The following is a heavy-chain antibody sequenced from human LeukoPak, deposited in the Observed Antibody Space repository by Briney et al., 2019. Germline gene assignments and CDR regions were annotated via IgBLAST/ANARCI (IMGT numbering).Heavy chain of an antibody. V-gene: IGHV4-61*02. J-gene: IGHJ5*02. D-gene: IGHD2-15*01. CDR3: ARERVYCSGGSCPGEWFDP. CDR1: GGSISSGSYY. CDR2: IYTSGST. Sequence: PSETLSLTCTVSGGSISSGSYYWSWIRQPAGKGLEWIVRIYTSGSTNYNPSLNSRVNISVHTSTNQFSLKVSSVTAADTAVYYCARERVYCSGGSCPGEWFDPWGQGTLVTVSS.